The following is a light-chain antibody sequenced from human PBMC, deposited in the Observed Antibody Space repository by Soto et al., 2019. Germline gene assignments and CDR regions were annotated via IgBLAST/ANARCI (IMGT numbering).Light chain of an antibody. CDR1: QSVGSH. CDR2: DAS. CDR3: HHRSNWPLT. J-gene: IGKJ3*01. V-gene: IGKV3-11*01. Sequence: EIVLTQSPATLSLSPGERATVSCRASQSVGSHLDWYQQTPGQAPRLLFDDASNRATGIQARFSGSGSGTDFTLTISSLAPEDFAVYYCHHRSNWPLTFGPGTNVNI.